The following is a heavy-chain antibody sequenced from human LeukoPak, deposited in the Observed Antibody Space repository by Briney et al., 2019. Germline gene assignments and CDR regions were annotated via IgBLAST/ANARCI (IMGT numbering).Heavy chain of an antibody. D-gene: IGHD6-13*01. CDR1: GFTFGDYA. V-gene: IGHV3-49*04. Sequence: PGGSLRLSCTVSGFTFGDYAINWVRQAPGKGLEWVGFIRSKAFGETAEYAASVKGRFTISRDNAMNSLYLQMNSLRAEDTAIYYCARSLPYGTTWYGRSDFWGQGTLVTVSS. CDR2: IRSKAFGETA. CDR3: ARSLPYGTTWYGRSDF. J-gene: IGHJ4*02.